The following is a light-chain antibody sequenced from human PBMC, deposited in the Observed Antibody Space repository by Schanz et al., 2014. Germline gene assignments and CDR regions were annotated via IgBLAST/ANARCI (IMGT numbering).Light chain of an antibody. V-gene: IGLV2-18*02. CDR3: SSYTSSSTPWV. CDR1: SSDVGSYDY. J-gene: IGLJ3*02. CDR2: NVN. Sequence: QSALIQPPSVSGSPGQSVTISCTGTSSDVGSYDYVSWYQQHPGTVPKPMIYNVNTQPSGVPDRFSGSKSGNTASLTISGLQAEDEADYYCSSYTSSSTPWVFGGGTKVTVL.